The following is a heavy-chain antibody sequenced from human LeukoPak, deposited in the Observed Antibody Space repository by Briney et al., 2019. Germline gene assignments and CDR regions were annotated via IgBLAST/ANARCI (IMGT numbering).Heavy chain of an antibody. V-gene: IGHV4-39*01. Sequence: SETLSLTCTVSGGSISSSSYYWGWIRQPPGKGLEWIGSFYYSGSTYYNRSLKSRVTISVDTSKNQFSLKLSSVTAADTAVYYCARRNLVATTFSAENWFDPWGQGTLVTVSS. D-gene: IGHD5-12*01. CDR1: GGSISSSSYY. CDR2: FYYSGST. J-gene: IGHJ5*02. CDR3: ARRNLVATTFSAENWFDP.